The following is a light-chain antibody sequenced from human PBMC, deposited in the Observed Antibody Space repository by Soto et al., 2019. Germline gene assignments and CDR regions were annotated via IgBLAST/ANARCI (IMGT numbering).Light chain of an antibody. Sequence: SYELPQPPSVSVSPGQTAIITCSGDKLGDRFGSWNKYASWYQQRPDQSPVLVIYQGSKRPSGIPERFSGSSSGNTATLSITGTQATDEADYYCQAWDSNTACVVFGGGTKLTVL. J-gene: IGLJ2*01. CDR3: QAWDSNTACVV. CDR1: KLGDRFGSWNKY. V-gene: IGLV3-1*01. CDR2: QGS.